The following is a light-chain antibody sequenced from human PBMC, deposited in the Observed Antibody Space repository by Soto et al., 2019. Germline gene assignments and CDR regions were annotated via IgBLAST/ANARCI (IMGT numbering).Light chain of an antibody. CDR2: DAS. V-gene: IGKV3-20*01. Sequence: EIVLTQSPATLSLSPGERATLSCRASQSVSSYLAWFQQKPGQAPRLLIYDASSRATGIPDRFSGSGSGTDFTLTINRLEPEDYAVYHCQQYHSAPRTFGQGTKVDIK. CDR1: QSVSSY. J-gene: IGKJ1*01. CDR3: QQYHSAPRT.